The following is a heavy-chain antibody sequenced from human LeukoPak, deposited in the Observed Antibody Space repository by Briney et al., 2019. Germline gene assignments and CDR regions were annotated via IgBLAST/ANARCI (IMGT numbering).Heavy chain of an antibody. V-gene: IGHV3-30*03. Sequence: GGSLRLSCAASGFTFSSYGMHWVRQAPGKGLEWVAVISYDGSNKYYADSVKGRFTISRDNSKNTLYLQMNSLRAEDTAVYYCAGSSPSLGYNGMDVWGQGTTVTVSS. CDR1: GFTFSSYG. D-gene: IGHD6-6*01. CDR2: ISYDGSNK. J-gene: IGHJ6*02. CDR3: AGSSPSLGYNGMDV.